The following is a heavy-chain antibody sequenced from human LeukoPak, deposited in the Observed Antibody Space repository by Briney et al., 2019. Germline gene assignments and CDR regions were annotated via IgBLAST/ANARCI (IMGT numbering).Heavy chain of an antibody. D-gene: IGHD3-9*01. CDR2: ISAYNGNT. CDR3: AREGLDILTGYPHDY. V-gene: IGHV1-18*01. Sequence: ASVKVSCKASGYIFTRYGISWVRQAPGQGLDWMGWISAYNGNTDYAQKLHGRVTLTTGTSTSTAYMELRSLRSDDTAVCYCAREGLDILTGYPHDYWGQGTLVTVSS. CDR1: GYIFTRYG. J-gene: IGHJ4*02.